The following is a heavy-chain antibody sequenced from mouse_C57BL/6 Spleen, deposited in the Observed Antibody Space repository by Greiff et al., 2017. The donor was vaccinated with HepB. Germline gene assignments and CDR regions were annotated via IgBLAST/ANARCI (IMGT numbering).Heavy chain of an antibody. V-gene: IGHV1-81*01. Sequence: QVQLQQSGAELARPGASVKLSCKASGYTFTSYGISWVKQRTGQGLEWIGEIYPRSGNTYYNEKFKGKATLTADKSASTAYMELRSLTAEDSAVYYWARGHYSKDWDIEDWGKGTTVTVAS. CDR3: ARGHYSKDWDIED. CDR1: GYTFTSYG. J-gene: IGHJ1*03. D-gene: IGHD2-5*01. CDR2: IYPRSGNT.